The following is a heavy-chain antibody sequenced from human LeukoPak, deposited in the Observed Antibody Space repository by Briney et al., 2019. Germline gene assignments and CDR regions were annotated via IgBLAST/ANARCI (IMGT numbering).Heavy chain of an antibody. CDR3: ARGSWVYYMDA. V-gene: IGHV3-20*01. J-gene: IGHJ6*03. Sequence: GGSLRLSCTVSGFTFGDCNMSWVRQAPGKGLEWVSGINRNGGSTGYADSVKGRFTISRDNPKNSLYLQMNSLRADDTALYHCARGSWVYYMDAWGKGTTVTVSS. CDR1: GFTFGDCN. CDR2: INRNGGST. D-gene: IGHD6-13*01.